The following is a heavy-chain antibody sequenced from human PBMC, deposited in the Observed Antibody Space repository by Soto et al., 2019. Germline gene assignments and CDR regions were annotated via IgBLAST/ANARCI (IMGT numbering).Heavy chain of an antibody. CDR1: GYSFTSYW. Sequence: LKISCKGSGYSFTSYWIAWVRQMPGKGLEWMGIIYPGDSDTRYSPSFQGQVTISADKSISTAYLQWSSLKASDTAMYYCARLSGCSSTSCYTHMDVWGQGTTVTVSS. CDR2: IYPGDSDT. D-gene: IGHD2-2*02. CDR3: ARLSGCSSTSCYTHMDV. V-gene: IGHV5-51*01. J-gene: IGHJ6*02.